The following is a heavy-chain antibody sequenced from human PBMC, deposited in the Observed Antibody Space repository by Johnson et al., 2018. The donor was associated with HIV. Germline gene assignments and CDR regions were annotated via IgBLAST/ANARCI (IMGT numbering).Heavy chain of an antibody. CDR2: ISYDGSNK. J-gene: IGHJ3*02. D-gene: IGHD2-15*01. Sequence: VQLVESGGGVVQPGRSLRLSCAASGFTFSTYGMHWVRQAPGKGMEWVAVISYDGSNKYYGDSVKGRFTISRDNSKNTLYLQMNSLRAEDTAVYYCARDLVVAATFDIWGQGTMVTVSS. CDR1: GFTFSTYG. CDR3: ARDLVVAATFDI. V-gene: IGHV3-30*03.